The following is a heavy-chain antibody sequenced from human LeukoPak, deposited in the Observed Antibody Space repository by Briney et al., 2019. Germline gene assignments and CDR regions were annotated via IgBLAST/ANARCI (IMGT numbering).Heavy chain of an antibody. V-gene: IGHV3-23*01. D-gene: IGHD1-26*01. CDR1: GFTFSSYA. Sequence: GGSLRLSCAASGFTFSSYAMSWIRQAPGKGLEWVSAISGSGGSTYYADSVKGRFTISRDNSKNTLYLQMNSLRAEDTAVYYCAKARVKVGAVFDYWGQGTLVTVSS. J-gene: IGHJ4*02. CDR3: AKARVKVGAVFDY. CDR2: ISGSGGST.